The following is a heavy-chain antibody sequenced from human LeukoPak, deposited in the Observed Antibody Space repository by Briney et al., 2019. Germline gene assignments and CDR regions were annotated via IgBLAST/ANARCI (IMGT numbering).Heavy chain of an antibody. Sequence: ASVKVSCKASGYTFTSYAMNWVRQAPGQGLEWMGWINTNTGNPTYAQGFTGRFVFSLDTSVSTAYLQISSLKAEDTAVYYCARVQMGYYGSGSYSLSINWFDPWGLGTLVTVSS. D-gene: IGHD3-10*01. CDR1: GYTFTSYA. CDR2: INTNTGNP. V-gene: IGHV7-4-1*02. CDR3: ARVQMGYYGSGSYSLSINWFDP. J-gene: IGHJ5*02.